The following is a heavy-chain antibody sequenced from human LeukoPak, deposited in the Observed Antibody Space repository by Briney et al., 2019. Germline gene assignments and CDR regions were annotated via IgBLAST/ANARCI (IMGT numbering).Heavy chain of an antibody. CDR1: GGSISSGGYY. CDR2: IYYSGST. CDR3: ARAARLEIGY. D-gene: IGHD6-6*01. Sequence: SETLSFTCTVSGGSISSGGYYWSWIRQHPGKGLEWIGYIYYSGSTYYNPSLKSRVTISVDTSKNQFSLKLSSVTAADTAVYYCARAARLEIGYWGQGTLVTVSS. V-gene: IGHV4-31*03. J-gene: IGHJ4*02.